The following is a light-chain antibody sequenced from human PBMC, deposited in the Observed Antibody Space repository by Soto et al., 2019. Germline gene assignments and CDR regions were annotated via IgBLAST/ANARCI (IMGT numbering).Light chain of an antibody. J-gene: IGKJ1*01. CDR1: QSLLSSSDNRNY. V-gene: IGKV4-1*01. Sequence: DIVMTQSPDSLALSLGERATINCKSSQSLLSSSDNRNYLAWFQQKPGQPPKLLIRWASTRESGVPDRFSASGSGTDFTLTISSLQAEDVAVYYCQQRSDWPPTFGQGTKVEIK. CDR3: QQRSDWPPT. CDR2: WAS.